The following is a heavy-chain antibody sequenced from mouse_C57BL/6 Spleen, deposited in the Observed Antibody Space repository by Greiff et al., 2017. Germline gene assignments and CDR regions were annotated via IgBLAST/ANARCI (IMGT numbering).Heavy chain of an antibody. V-gene: IGHV1-80*01. CDR1: GYAFSSYG. D-gene: IGHD1-1*01. Sequence: QVQLKQSGAELVKPGASVKISCKASGYAFSSYGMNWVKQRPGKGLEWIGQLCPGDGDTNYKGKFKGKATMTADKSSSTAYMQLRSLTSEDSAVYFGARRERYGSREYYFDYWGQGTTLTVSS. CDR2: LCPGDGDT. J-gene: IGHJ2*01. CDR3: ARRERYGSREYYFDY.